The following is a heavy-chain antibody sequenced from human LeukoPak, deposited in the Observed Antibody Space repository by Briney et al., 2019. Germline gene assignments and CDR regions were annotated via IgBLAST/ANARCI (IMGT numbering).Heavy chain of an antibody. Sequence: PGGSLRLSCAASGFTFSSYGMHWVRQAPGKGLEWVVVISYDGSNKYYADSVKGRFTISRDNSKNTLYLQMNSLRAEDTAVYYCAHGGTTLGGFDYWGQGTLVTVSS. J-gene: IGHJ4*02. CDR1: GFTFSSYG. V-gene: IGHV3-30*03. CDR3: AHGGTTLGGFDY. D-gene: IGHD3-16*01. CDR2: ISYDGSNK.